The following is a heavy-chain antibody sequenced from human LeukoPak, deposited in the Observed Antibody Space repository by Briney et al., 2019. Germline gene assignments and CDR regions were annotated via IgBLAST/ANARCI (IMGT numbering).Heavy chain of an antibody. CDR3: ARGGRYFDWLLPYYFDY. V-gene: IGHV4-30-4*02. Sequence: SSETLSLTCTVSGGSISSGDYYWSWIRQPPGKGLEWIGYIYYSGGTYYNPSLKSRVTISVDTSKNQFSLKLSSVTAADTAVYYCARGGRYFDWLLPYYFDYWGQGTLVTVSS. D-gene: IGHD3-9*01. CDR2: IYYSGGT. J-gene: IGHJ4*02. CDR1: GGSISSGDYY.